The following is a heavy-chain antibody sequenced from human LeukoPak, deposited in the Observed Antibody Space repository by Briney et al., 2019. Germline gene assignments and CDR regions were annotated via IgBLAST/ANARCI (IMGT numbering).Heavy chain of an antibody. Sequence: GGSLRLSCATSGFTFWNYRMNWVRQAPGKGLEWVSSIDGTSSNIYYADSVKGRFTISRDNAKNSVYLQMSSLRAEDTAVYYCARDDPSMIAALHYWGQGTLVTVSS. D-gene: IGHD6-6*01. CDR3: ARDDPSMIAALHY. CDR2: IDGTSSNI. J-gene: IGHJ4*02. CDR1: GFTFWNYR. V-gene: IGHV3-21*01.